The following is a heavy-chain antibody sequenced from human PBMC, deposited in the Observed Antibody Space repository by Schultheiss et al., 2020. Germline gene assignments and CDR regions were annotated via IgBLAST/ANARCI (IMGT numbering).Heavy chain of an antibody. Sequence: SETLSLTCAVYGGSFSGYYWSWIRQPPGKGLEWIGSIYYSGSTYYNPSLKSRVTISVDTSKNQFSLKLSSVTAADTAVYYCAREGYSKGGYYYYMDVWGKGTTVTVSS. CDR2: IYYSGST. D-gene: IGHD4-11*01. V-gene: IGHV4-34*01. CDR3: AREGYSKGGYYYYMDV. CDR1: GGSFSGYY. J-gene: IGHJ6*03.